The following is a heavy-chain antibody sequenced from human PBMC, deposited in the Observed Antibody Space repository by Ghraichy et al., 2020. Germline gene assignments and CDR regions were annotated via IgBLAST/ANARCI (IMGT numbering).Heavy chain of an antibody. V-gene: IGHV3-21*01. J-gene: IGHJ5*02. CDR1: GFTFSSYS. D-gene: IGHD3-22*01. CDR3: ARDPSYYYDSSGYPNWFDP. CDR2: ISSSSSYI. Sequence: GESLNISCAASGFTFSSYSMNWVRQAPGKGLEWVSSISSSSSYIYYADSVKGRFTISRDNAKNSLYLQMNSLRAEDTAVYYCARDPSYYYDSSGYPNWFDPWGQGTLVTVSS.